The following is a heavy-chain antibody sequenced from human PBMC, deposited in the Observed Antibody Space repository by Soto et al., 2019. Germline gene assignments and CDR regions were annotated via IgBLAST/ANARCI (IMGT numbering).Heavy chain of an antibody. Sequence: QITLKESGPPLVRPTQTLTLACSFSGFSLTTSGVGVGWIRQPPGKALEFLALIYWDDDTRYRPSLRPSLTITKDTFKNLVVLTMTSLAPVDTATYYLVRFWSGFFVPRHRDAFDFWGQGTMVTVSS. CDR3: VRFWSGFFVPRHRDAFDF. V-gene: IGHV2-5*02. D-gene: IGHD3-3*01. CDR1: GFSLTTSGVG. J-gene: IGHJ3*01. CDR2: IYWDDDT.